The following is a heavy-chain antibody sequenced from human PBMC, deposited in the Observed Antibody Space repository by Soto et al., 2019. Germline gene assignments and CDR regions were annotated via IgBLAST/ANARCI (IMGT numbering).Heavy chain of an antibody. CDR3: ARASTSYDFRSGYHTEFDY. CDR1: GFTFSSYA. D-gene: IGHD3-3*01. J-gene: IGHJ4*02. CDR2: ISYDGSNK. V-gene: IGHV3-30-3*01. Sequence: GGSLRLSCAASGFTFSSYAMHWVRQAPGKGLEWVAVISYDGSNKYYADSVKGRFTISRDNSKNTLYLQMNSLRAEDTAVYYCARASTSYDFRSGYHTEFDYWGQGTLLTVSS.